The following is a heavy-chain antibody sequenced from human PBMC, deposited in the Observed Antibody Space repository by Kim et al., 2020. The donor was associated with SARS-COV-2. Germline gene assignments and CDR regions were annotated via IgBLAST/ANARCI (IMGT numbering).Heavy chain of an antibody. D-gene: IGHD3-3*01. CDR2: INTNTGNP. CDR1: GYTFISYA. CDR3: ARVRGTIFGVVIIGGWFDP. Sequence: ASVKVSCKASGYTFISYAMNWVRQAPGQGLEWMGWINTNTGNPTYAQGFTGRFVFSLDTSVSTAYLQISSLKAEDTAVYYCARVRGTIFGVVIIGGWFDPWGQGTLVTVSS. V-gene: IGHV7-4-1*02. J-gene: IGHJ5*02.